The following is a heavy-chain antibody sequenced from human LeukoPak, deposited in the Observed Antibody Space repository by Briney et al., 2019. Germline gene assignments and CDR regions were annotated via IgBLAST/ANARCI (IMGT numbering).Heavy chain of an antibody. V-gene: IGHV1-2*06. Sequence: GASVKFSCKASGYTFTGYYMHWVRQAPGQGLEWMGRINPNSGGTNYAQKFQGRVTMTRDTSISTAYMELSRLRSDDTAVYYCARRPGSGELLTVGNWFDPWGQGTLVTVSS. CDR3: ARRPGSGELLTVGNWFDP. D-gene: IGHD3-10*01. CDR1: GYTFTGYY. J-gene: IGHJ5*02. CDR2: INPNSGGT.